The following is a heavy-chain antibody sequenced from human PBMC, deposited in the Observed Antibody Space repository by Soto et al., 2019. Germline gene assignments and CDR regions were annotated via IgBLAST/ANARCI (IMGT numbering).Heavy chain of an antibody. V-gene: IGHV3-20*04. CDR2: IDWNGGST. Sequence: PGGSLRLSCAGSGFTFDNYGMSWVREAPGKALEWVSGIDWNGGSTYYADSVKGRFTISRDNSKNTLYLQMNGLRAEDTAVYYCVRGSRRQTRYSYGPFDYWGQGTLVTVSS. CDR3: VRGSRRQTRYSYGPFDY. CDR1: GFTFDNYG. D-gene: IGHD5-18*01. J-gene: IGHJ4*02.